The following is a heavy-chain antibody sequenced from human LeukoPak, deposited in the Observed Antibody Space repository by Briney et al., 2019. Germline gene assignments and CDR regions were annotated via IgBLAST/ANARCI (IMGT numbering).Heavy chain of an antibody. D-gene: IGHD3-9*01. V-gene: IGHV3-30*02. Sequence: GGSLRLSCAASGFTFSTYGMHWVRQAPGKGLEWVAFIRHDGSNKYCADSVKGRFTISRDSSENTLYLQMSSLRPEDTAVYYCAKDVGNDLTGYYNWFDPWGQGTLVTVSS. CDR2: IRHDGSNK. CDR1: GFTFSTYG. J-gene: IGHJ5*02. CDR3: AKDVGNDLTGYYNWFDP.